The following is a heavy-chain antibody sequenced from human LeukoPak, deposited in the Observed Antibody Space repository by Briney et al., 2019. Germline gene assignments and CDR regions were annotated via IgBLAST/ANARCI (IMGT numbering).Heavy chain of an antibody. CDR3: ARENWGPKKGFDY. CDR1: GYTFTGYY. J-gene: IGHJ4*02. CDR2: INPNSGGT. Sequence: ASVKVSCKASGYTFTGYYMHWVRQAPGQGLEWMGWINPNSGGTNYAQKFQGWVTMTRDTSISTAYMELSRLRSDDTAVYYCARENWGPKKGFDYWGQGTLVTVSS. D-gene: IGHD7-27*01. V-gene: IGHV1-2*04.